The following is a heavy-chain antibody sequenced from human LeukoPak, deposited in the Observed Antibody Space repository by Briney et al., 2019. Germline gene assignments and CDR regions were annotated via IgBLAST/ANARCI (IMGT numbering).Heavy chain of an antibody. J-gene: IGHJ3*02. D-gene: IGHD1-26*01. CDR3: ARDSEKGEPRAWAFDI. CDR2: IYSGGST. CDR1: GFTISSNY. V-gene: IGHV3-66*01. Sequence: PGGSLRLSCAASGFTISSNYMSWVRQAPGKGLEWVSVIYSGGSTYYADSVKGRFTISRDNSKNTLYLQMNSLRAEDTAVYYCARDSEKGEPRAWAFDIWGQGTMVTVSS.